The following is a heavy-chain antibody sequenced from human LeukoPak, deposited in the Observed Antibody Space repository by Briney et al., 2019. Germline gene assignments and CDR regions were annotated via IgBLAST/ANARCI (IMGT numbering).Heavy chain of an antibody. V-gene: IGHV1-2*02. CDR1: GYTFTGYY. J-gene: IGHJ3*02. Sequence: ASVKVSCKASGYTFTGYYMHWVRQAPGQGLEWMGWINPNSGGTNYAQKFQGRVTMTRDTSISTAYMELSRLRSDDTAVYYCARLESRAVAGWQSDAFDIWGQGTMVTVSS. CDR3: ARLESRAVAGWQSDAFDI. D-gene: IGHD6-19*01. CDR2: INPNSGGT.